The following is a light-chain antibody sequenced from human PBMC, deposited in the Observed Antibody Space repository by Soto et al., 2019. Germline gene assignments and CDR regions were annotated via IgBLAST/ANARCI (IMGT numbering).Light chain of an antibody. CDR3: QQRGNWPPT. Sequence: EIVLTQSPATLSLSPGERATLSCRASQSISSYLAWYQQKPGQAPTLLIYDASNRATGIPARFSGGGTGTDFTLTISSLEPEDFAGYYCQQRGNWPPTFGGGTKVEIK. J-gene: IGKJ4*01. V-gene: IGKV3-11*01. CDR1: QSISSY. CDR2: DAS.